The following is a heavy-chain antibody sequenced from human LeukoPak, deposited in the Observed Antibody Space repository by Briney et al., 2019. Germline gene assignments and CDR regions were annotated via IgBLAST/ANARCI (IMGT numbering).Heavy chain of an antibody. CDR1: GGSISSYY. V-gene: IGHV4-59*08. Sequence: SETLSLTCTVSGGSISSYYWSWIRQPPGKGLEWIGDIYYSGSTNYNPSLKSRVTISVDTSKNQFSLKLTSVTAADTAVYYCARHYGGYNYFDHWGQGTLVTVSS. D-gene: IGHD5-24*01. J-gene: IGHJ4*02. CDR3: ARHYGGYNYFDH. CDR2: IYYSGST.